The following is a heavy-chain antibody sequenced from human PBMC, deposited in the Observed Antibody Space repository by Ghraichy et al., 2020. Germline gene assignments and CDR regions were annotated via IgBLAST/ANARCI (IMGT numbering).Heavy chain of an antibody. Sequence: SETLSLTCAVYGGSFSGYYWSWIRQPPGKGLEWIGEINHSGSNNYNPSLKSRVTISVDTSKNQFSLKLSSVTAADTAVYYCARLGRGYCSGGSCYGGYYYYGMDVWGQGTTVTVSS. J-gene: IGHJ6*02. V-gene: IGHV4-34*01. CDR1: GGSFSGYY. CDR2: INHSGSN. CDR3: ARLGRGYCSGGSCYGGYYYYGMDV. D-gene: IGHD2-15*01.